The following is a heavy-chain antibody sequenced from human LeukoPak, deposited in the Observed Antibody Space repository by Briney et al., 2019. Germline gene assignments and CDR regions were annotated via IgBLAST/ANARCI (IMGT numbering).Heavy chain of an antibody. V-gene: IGHV1-2*02. Sequence: ASVKVSCMASGYTFTGYYMHWVRQAPGQGLEWMGWINPNSGGTNYAQKFQGRVTMTRDTSISTAYMELSRLRSDDTAVYYCARYPPSGSSWYVGDYWGQGTLVTVSS. CDR1: GYTFTGYY. J-gene: IGHJ4*02. CDR2: INPNSGGT. D-gene: IGHD6-13*01. CDR3: ARYPPSGSSWYVGDY.